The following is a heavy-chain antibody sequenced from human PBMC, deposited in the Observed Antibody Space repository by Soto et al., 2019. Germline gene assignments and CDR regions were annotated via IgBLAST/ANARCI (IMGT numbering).Heavy chain of an antibody. J-gene: IGHJ5*02. Sequence: LRLSCAASGFTFSSYAMSWVRQAPGKGLEWVSAISGSGGSTYYADSVKGRFTISRDNSKNTLYLQMNSLRVEDTAVYYCAKDAEQWLGGGWFDPWGQGTLVTVSS. CDR2: ISGSGGST. D-gene: IGHD6-19*01. V-gene: IGHV3-23*01. CDR3: AKDAEQWLGGGWFDP. CDR1: GFTFSSYA.